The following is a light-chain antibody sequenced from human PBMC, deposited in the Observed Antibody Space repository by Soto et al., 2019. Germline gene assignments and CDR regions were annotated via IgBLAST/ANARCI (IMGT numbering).Light chain of an antibody. Sequence: DIVMTQSPLSLPVTPGEPASISCRSSQSLLHSNGYNYLDWYLQKPGQSPQLLIYLGSNRASGVPDRFSGSGSGTDFPLKISRVEAEDVGVYYCMQALQTPLTFGGGTKVEIK. CDR3: MQALQTPLT. CDR2: LGS. J-gene: IGKJ4*01. CDR1: QSLLHSNGYNY. V-gene: IGKV2-28*01.